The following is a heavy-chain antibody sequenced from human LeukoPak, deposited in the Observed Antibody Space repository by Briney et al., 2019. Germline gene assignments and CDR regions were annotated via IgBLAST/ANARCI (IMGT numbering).Heavy chain of an antibody. CDR3: AAVAGRNWFDP. D-gene: IGHD6-19*01. CDR1: GYTFTGYY. J-gene: IGHJ5*02. Sequence: ASVKVSCKASGYTFTGYYMHWVRQAPGQGLEWMGRINPNSGGTNYAQKLQGRVTMTTDTSTSTAYMELRSLRSDDTAVYYCAAVAGRNWFDPWGQGTLVTVSS. V-gene: IGHV1-2*06. CDR2: INPNSGGT.